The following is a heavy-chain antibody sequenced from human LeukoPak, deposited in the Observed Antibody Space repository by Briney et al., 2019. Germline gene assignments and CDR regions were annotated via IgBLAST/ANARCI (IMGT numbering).Heavy chain of an antibody. CDR2: INHSGST. D-gene: IGHD1-20*01. Sequence: SETLSLTCAVYGGSFSGYYWSWIRQPPGKGLEWIGEINHSGSTNYNPSLKSRVTISVDTSKNQFSLKLSSVTAADTAVYYCARGQGITGNSRHDLDYWGQGTLGTVSS. CDR1: GGSFSGYY. V-gene: IGHV4-34*01. CDR3: ARGQGITGNSRHDLDY. J-gene: IGHJ4*02.